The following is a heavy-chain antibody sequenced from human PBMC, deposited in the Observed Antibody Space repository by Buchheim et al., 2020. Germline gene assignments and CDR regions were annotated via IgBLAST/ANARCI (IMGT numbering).Heavy chain of an antibody. D-gene: IGHD6-25*01. V-gene: IGHV3-33*01. CDR1: GFTFSSYG. CDR2: IWYDGSNK. CDR3: AREKSSGLLQY. Sequence: QVQLVESGGGVVQPGRSLRLSCAASGFTFSSYGMHWVRQAPGKGLAWVAIIWYDGSNKYHADSVKGRFTISRDNSRNTLYLQMNNVRVEDTAVYYCAREKSSGLLQYWGQGTL. J-gene: IGHJ1*01.